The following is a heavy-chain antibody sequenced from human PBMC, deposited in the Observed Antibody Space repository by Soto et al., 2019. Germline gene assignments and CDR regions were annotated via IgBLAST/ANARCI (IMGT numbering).Heavy chain of an antibody. D-gene: IGHD2-15*01. V-gene: IGHV3-23*04. CDR2: ISGSGGST. J-gene: IGHJ6*01. CDR3: AKYGYCSGVSSSRNAVDV. CDR1: GFTFSSYA. Sequence: EVQLVESGGGLIQPGGSLRLSCEASGFTFSSYAMAWVRQAPGKGLEWVSSISGSGGSTDYADSVKGRFTISRDNSKNALLMKLKSRGEEDAADYWCAKYGYCSGVSSSRNAVDVW.